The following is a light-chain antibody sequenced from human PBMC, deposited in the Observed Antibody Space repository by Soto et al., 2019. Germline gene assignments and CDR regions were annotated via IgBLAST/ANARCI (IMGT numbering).Light chain of an antibody. V-gene: IGLV2-8*01. J-gene: IGLJ1*01. CDR1: SSDVGGYNY. Sequence: QSALTQPASVSGSPGQSITISCTGTSSDVGGYNYVSWYQQHPGKAPKLMIYEVSKRPSGVPDRFSGSRSGNTAFLTVSGLQAEDEADYYCGSYAATNTPYVFGTGTKLTVL. CDR3: GSYAATNTPYV. CDR2: EVS.